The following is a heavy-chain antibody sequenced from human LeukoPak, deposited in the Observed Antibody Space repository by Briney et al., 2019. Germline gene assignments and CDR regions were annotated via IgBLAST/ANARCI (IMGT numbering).Heavy chain of an antibody. V-gene: IGHV3-53*01. CDR1: GFTVSINH. J-gene: IGHJ4*02. Sequence: TGGSLRLSCAASGFTVSINHMSWVRKAPGKGLEWVSVIYSGGSTDYADSVKGRFTISRDNLKNTLYLQMNSLRAEDTAVYYCARGPAGYNWGQGTLVTFSS. CDR2: IYSGGST. D-gene: IGHD1-1*01. CDR3: ARGPAGYN.